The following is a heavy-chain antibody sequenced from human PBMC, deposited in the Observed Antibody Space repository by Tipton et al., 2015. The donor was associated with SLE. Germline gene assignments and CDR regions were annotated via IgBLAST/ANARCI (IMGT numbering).Heavy chain of an antibody. V-gene: IGHV1-18*04. CDR1: GYTFTSYG. D-gene: IGHD2-21*02. CDR3: ARSFFLMVTARDAFDI. J-gene: IGHJ3*02. Sequence: QLVQSGAEVKKPGSSVKVSCKASGYTFTSYGISWVRQAPGQGLKWMGWISTYNGNTNFAQNLQGRVTMTTDTSTSRAYMELRSLRSDDTAVYYCARSFFLMVTARDAFDIWGQGTMVTVSS. CDR2: ISTYNGNT.